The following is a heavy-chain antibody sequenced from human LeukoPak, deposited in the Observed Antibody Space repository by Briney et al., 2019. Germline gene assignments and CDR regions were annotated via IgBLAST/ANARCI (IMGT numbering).Heavy chain of an antibody. J-gene: IGHJ4*02. CDR1: GGSVSSGSYY. CDR3: ARSRSRGYSGDFDC. D-gene: IGHD5-12*01. V-gene: IGHV4-61*01. CDR2: IYYSGTT. Sequence: PSETLSLTCTVSGGSVSSGSYYWSWIRQPPGKGLEWIGYIYYSGTTNYNPSLKSRITISKDTSKNQFSLKLTSVTAADTAVYYCARSRSRGYSGDFDCWGQGTLVTVSS.